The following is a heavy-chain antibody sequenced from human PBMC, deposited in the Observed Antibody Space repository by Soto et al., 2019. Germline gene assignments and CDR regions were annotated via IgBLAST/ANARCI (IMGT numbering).Heavy chain of an antibody. CDR3: AVVRQGYKQWLDDIDY. CDR2: IYPGDSDT. Sequence: PGESLKISCKGSGYSFTSYWIGWVRQMPGKGLEWMGIIYPGDSDTRYSPSFQGQVTISADKSISTAYLQWSSLKASDTAMYYCAVVRQGYKQWLDDIDYWGQGTLVTVSS. D-gene: IGHD6-19*01. V-gene: IGHV5-51*01. J-gene: IGHJ4*02. CDR1: GYSFTSYW.